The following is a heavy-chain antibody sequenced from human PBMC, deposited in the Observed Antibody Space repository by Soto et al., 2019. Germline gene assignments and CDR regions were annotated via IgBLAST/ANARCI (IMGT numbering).Heavy chain of an antibody. V-gene: IGHV3-21*01. J-gene: IGHJ4*02. D-gene: IGHD3-22*01. CDR2: ISSSSSYI. CDR3: ARGTFYCDSSGYYGY. CDR1: GFTFSSYS. Sequence: EVQLVESGGGLVKPGGSLRLSCAASGFTFSSYSMNWVRQAPGKGLEWVSSISSSSSYIYYADSVKGRFTISRDNAKNSLDLQMNSLRAEDTAVYYCARGTFYCDSSGYYGYWGQGTLVTVSS.